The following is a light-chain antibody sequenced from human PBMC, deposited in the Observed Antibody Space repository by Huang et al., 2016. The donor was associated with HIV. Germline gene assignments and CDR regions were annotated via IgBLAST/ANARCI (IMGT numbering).Light chain of an antibody. CDR1: QNVGSY. J-gene: IGKJ4*01. CDR2: GAS. Sequence: EIVLTQSPATLSLSPGERAPLSCRTSQNVGSYLAWYQQKPGQAPRPLIDGASNRAPGIPARFSAWGSGTDFTLTITSLEPEDFAVYYCQQSGDTPLTFGGGTKVEI. V-gene: IGKV3-11*01. CDR3: QQSGDTPLT.